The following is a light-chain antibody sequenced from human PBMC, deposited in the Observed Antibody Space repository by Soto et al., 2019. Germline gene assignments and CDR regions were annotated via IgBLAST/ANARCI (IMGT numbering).Light chain of an antibody. CDR3: QQYGSSGT. J-gene: IGKJ1*01. Sequence: PGEGATLSCRASQSVSSSYIAWYQQRPGQTPSLLIYGASTRATGIPDRFSGSGSGTHFTLTISRLEPGDFAVYYCQQYGSSGTFGQGTKVDIK. CDR1: QSVSSSY. CDR2: GAS. V-gene: IGKV3-20*01.